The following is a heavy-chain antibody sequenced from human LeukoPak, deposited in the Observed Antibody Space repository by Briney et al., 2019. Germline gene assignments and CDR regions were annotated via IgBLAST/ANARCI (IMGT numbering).Heavy chain of an antibody. J-gene: IGHJ5*02. Sequence: ETLSLTCTVSGASVTSGGFYWGWLRQSPGKGLQWIATVYYTGSTYYNPSLKSRVTISIDAWKNQFSLTLRSLIAADTAVYYCARHSGSGSLSRPFDPWGRGTLVTVSS. CDR2: VYYTGST. V-gene: IGHV4-39*01. CDR3: ARHSGSGSLSRPFDP. D-gene: IGHD3-10*01. CDR1: GASVTSGGFY.